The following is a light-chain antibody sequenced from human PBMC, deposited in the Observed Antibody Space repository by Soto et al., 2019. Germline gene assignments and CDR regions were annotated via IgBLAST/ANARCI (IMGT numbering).Light chain of an antibody. CDR1: QSITSY. Sequence: DIQMTQSPSSLSASVGDKVTITCRSSQSITSYLNWYQQKPGRAPKLLIYGASSLHSGVPSRFSGSGSGTDFTLTISSLQPEDFATYSCQQSFSTPWTFGLGTKVDIK. CDR3: QQSFSTPWT. CDR2: GAS. V-gene: IGKV1-39*01. J-gene: IGKJ1*01.